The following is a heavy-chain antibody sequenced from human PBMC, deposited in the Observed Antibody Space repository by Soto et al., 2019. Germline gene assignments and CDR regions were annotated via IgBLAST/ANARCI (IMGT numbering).Heavy chain of an antibody. CDR2: IKHDGSEK. V-gene: IGHV3-7*01. J-gene: IGHJ5*02. CDR1: GFTFSSCW. CDR3: ARLQWWFDP. D-gene: IGHD2-8*01. Sequence: EVQLVESGGGLVQPGGSLRLSCVASGFTFSSCWMSWVRQAPGKGLEWVASIKHDGSEKYYVDSVKGRFTISRDDAKSSVFLQMNSLRAEDTAVYYCARLQWWFDPWGQGTLVTVSS.